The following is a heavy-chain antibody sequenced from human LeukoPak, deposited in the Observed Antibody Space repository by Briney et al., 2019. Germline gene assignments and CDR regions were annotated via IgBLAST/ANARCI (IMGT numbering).Heavy chain of an antibody. J-gene: IGHJ4*02. CDR3: ARGRYSSGDY. Sequence: RASVKVSCKASGYTFTSYDINWVRQAPGQGLEWMGRINPNSGGTNYAQKFQGRVTMTRDTSISTAYMELSRLRSDDTAVYYCARGRYSSGDYWGQGTLVTVSS. D-gene: IGHD6-25*01. V-gene: IGHV1-2*06. CDR2: INPNSGGT. CDR1: GYTFTSYD.